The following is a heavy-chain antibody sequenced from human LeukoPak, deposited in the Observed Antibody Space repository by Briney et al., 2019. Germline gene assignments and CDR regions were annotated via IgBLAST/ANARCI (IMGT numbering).Heavy chain of an antibody. J-gene: IGHJ4*02. CDR1: GGSISSYY. CDR2: IYYSGST. V-gene: IGHV4-59*01. Sequence: ASETLSLTCTVSGGSISSYYWSWIRQPPGKGLEWIGYIYYSGSTNYNPSLKSRVTISVDTSKNQFSLKLSSVTAADTAVYYCARGSILGAPYFDYWGQGTLVTVSS. D-gene: IGHD1-26*01. CDR3: ARGSILGAPYFDY.